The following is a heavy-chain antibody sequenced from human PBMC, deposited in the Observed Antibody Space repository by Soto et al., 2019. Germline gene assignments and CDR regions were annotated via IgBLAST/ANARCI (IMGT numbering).Heavy chain of an antibody. J-gene: IGHJ6*02. CDR2: IDPSDSYT. CDR3: ARIAPTFYYYGMDV. D-gene: IGHD6-13*01. V-gene: IGHV5-10-1*01. Sequence: PGESLKISCKGAGYSFTSYWISWVRQMPGKGLEWMGRIDPSDSYTNYSPSFQGHVTISADKSISTAYLQWSSLKASDTAMYYCARIAPTFYYYGMDVWGQGTTVTVSS. CDR1: GYSFTSYW.